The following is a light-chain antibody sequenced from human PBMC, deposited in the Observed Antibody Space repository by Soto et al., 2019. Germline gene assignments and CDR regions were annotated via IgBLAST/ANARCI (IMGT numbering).Light chain of an antibody. CDR3: FSYTSSTAYV. CDR2: EVS. Sequence: QSSLTQPASVSGSPGQSITISCTGTSSDVGGYKYVSWYQLHPGKAPKLMIYEVSNRPSGISNRFSASKSGNTASLTISGLQAEDEADYYCFSYTSSTAYVFGTGTKVTGL. J-gene: IGLJ1*01. V-gene: IGLV2-14*01. CDR1: SSDVGGYKY.